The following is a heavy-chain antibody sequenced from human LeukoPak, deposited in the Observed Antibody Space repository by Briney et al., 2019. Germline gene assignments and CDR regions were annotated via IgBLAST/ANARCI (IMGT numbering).Heavy chain of an antibody. CDR3: ARMGRSMQQLDY. CDR2: IYTSGST. J-gene: IGHJ4*02. V-gene: IGHV4-4*07. CDR1: GGSISSYY. D-gene: IGHD6-13*01. Sequence: SETLSLTCTVSGGSISSYYWSWIRQPAGKGLEWIGRIYTSGSTNYNPSLKSRVTMSVDTTQKQFSLKLRSVTAADTAVYYCARMGRSMQQLDYWGQGTLVTVSS.